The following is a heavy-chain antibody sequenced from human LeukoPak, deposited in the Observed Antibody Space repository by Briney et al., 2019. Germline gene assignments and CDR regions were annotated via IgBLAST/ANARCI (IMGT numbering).Heavy chain of an antibody. CDR3: ARLPLDNWNGVS. J-gene: IGHJ5*02. CDR1: TSYW. Sequence: KLGESLKISCQGSTSYWIIWVRQMPGKGLEWMGRIDPSYSVTNYNPSFQGPVTFPVDKSISTAYLQWSSLKASDTALYYCARLPLDNWNGVSWGQGTLVTVSS. CDR2: IDPSYSVT. D-gene: IGHD1-1*01. V-gene: IGHV5-10-1*01.